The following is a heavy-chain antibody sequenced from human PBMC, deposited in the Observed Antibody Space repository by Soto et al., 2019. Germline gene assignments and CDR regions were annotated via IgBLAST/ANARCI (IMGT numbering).Heavy chain of an antibody. CDR2: IYPGDSDT. D-gene: IGHD4-4*01. J-gene: IGHJ6*02. Sequence: PGESLKISCKGSGYSFTSYWIGWVRQMPGKGLEWMGIIYPGDSDTRYSPSFQGQVTISADKSISTAYLQWSSLKASDTAMYYCARLAGTTVTNCYYYGMDVWGQGTAVT. CDR3: ARLAGTTVTNCYYYGMDV. V-gene: IGHV5-51*01. CDR1: GYSFTSYW.